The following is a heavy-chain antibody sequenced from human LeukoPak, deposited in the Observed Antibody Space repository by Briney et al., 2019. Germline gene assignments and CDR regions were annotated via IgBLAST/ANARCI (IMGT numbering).Heavy chain of an antibody. D-gene: IGHD6-25*01. CDR1: GDYISRSSYC. Sequence: SETLSLTCTVSGDYISRSSYCWGWIRQSPGKGLEWIGSFYYGGTTYYNPSLKSRVTTSVDTSSHQFSLKLTSMTAADTAVYYCARHSGQAAGNYWYFDLWGRGTLVTVSS. CDR2: FYYGGTT. V-gene: IGHV4-39*01. CDR3: ARHSGQAAGNYWYFDL. J-gene: IGHJ2*01.